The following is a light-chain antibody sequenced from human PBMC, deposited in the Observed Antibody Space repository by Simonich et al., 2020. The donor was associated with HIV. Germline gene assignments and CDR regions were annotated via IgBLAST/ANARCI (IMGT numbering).Light chain of an antibody. Sequence: DIVMTQSPDSLAVSLGERATINCKSSQSVLHSSNNKNYLAWYQQKPGQPTKLLIYWAATRESGVPDRFSASGSGTDFTLTISSLQAEDVAVYYCQQYYTTPPTFGQGTKVEIK. V-gene: IGKV4-1*01. CDR3: QQYYTTPPT. CDR1: QSVLHSSNNKNY. CDR2: WAA. J-gene: IGKJ1*01.